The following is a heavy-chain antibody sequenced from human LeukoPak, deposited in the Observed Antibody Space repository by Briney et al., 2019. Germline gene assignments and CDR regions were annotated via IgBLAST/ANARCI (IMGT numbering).Heavy chain of an antibody. V-gene: IGHV1-2*02. Sequence: ASVKVSCKASGYIFTAYYMHRVRQAPGQGLEWMGWINPNSGDTKYARKFQGRVTMTRDTSINTAYMEMSSLRSDDTAVYYCARGWYYDSTGGYYFDYWGQGTLVTVSS. CDR2: INPNSGDT. CDR1: GYIFTAYY. J-gene: IGHJ4*02. D-gene: IGHD3-22*01. CDR3: ARGWYYDSTGGYYFDY.